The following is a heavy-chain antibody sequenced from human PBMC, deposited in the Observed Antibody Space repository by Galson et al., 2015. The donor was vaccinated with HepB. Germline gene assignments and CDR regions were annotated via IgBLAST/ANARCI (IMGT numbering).Heavy chain of an antibody. V-gene: IGHV3-7*03. CDR2: IKEDGSEK. J-gene: IGHJ4*02. Sequence: SLRLSCAASGFTFSNYWMSWLRQGPGKGLEWVANIKEDGSEKYYVDSVKGRFTVSRDNAKNSLYLEMNSLRAEDTAVYYCVRFKRRYSHAAGYWGRGTLVTVSS. CDR3: VRFKRRYSHAAGY. D-gene: IGHD5-18*01. CDR1: GFTFSNYW.